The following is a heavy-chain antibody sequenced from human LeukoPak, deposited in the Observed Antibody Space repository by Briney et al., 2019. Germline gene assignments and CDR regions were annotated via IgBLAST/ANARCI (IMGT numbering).Heavy chain of an antibody. V-gene: IGHV3-23*01. CDR2: ISGSGGST. CDR1: GLTFTGMA. Sequence: PGGSLGPSLAASGLTFTGMALTWSARPPGKGLEWVSPISGSGGSTYYADSVKGRFTISRDNSKNTLYLQMNSLRAEDTAVYYCAKDVKGLLSNWFDPWGQGTLVTVSP. J-gene: IGHJ5*02. D-gene: IGHD2-15*01. CDR3: AKDVKGLLSNWFDP.